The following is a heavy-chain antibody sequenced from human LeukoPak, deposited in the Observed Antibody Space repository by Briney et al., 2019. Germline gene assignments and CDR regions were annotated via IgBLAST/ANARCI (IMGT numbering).Heavy chain of an antibody. CDR2: MNPNSGNT. J-gene: IGHJ4*02. Sequence: ASVKVSCKASGYTFTSYDINWVRQATGQGLEWMGWMNPNSGNTGYAQKFQGIVTMTRNTSISTAYMELSSLRSEDTAVYYCARGSYYYDSSGSPQDDYWGQGTLVTVSS. CDR1: GYTFTSYD. D-gene: IGHD3-22*01. CDR3: ARGSYYYDSSGSPQDDY. V-gene: IGHV1-8*01.